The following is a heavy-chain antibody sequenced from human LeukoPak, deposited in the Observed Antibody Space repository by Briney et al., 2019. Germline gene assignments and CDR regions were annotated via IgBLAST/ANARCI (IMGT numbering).Heavy chain of an antibody. CDR1: GFSFSNGD. J-gene: IGHJ4*02. CDR3: ASGGYTSSWYVVDY. Sequence: PGRSLSLSCAASGFSFSNGDMHWVRQAPGKGLEWVAVISYDGSDKYYADSVKGRFTISRDNSKNTLYLQMSSLRPEDTAVYYCASGGYTSSWYVVDYWGQGTLVTVSS. V-gene: IGHV3-30*03. D-gene: IGHD6-13*01. CDR2: ISYDGSDK.